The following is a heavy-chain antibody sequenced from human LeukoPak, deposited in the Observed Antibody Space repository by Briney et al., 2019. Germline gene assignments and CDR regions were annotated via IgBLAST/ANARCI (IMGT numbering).Heavy chain of an antibody. D-gene: IGHD1-26*01. V-gene: IGHV1-2*04. J-gene: IGHJ6*02. CDR1: GYTFTGDY. Sequence: ASVKVSCKASGYTFTGDYMHWVRQAPGQGLEWMGWINPNSGDTHFAQKFQDWVTMTRDTSISTLYMELSRLRSDDTAVYYCARHGPGIVGATGRSLVDVWGQGTTVTVSS. CDR2: INPNSGDT. CDR3: ARHGPGIVGATGRSLVDV.